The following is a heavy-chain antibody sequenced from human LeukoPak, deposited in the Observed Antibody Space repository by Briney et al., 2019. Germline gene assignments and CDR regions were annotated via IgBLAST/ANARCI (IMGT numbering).Heavy chain of an antibody. CDR2: ISGSGGST. CDR3: ARPVGVGATTSFYFQH. J-gene: IGHJ1*01. D-gene: IGHD1-26*01. CDR1: GFTFSSYA. V-gene: IGHV3-23*01. Sequence: GGSLRLSCAASGFTFSSYAMSWVRQAPGKGLEWVSAISGSGGSTYYADSVKGRFTISRDNSKNTLYLQMNSLRAEDTAVYYCARPVGVGATTSFYFQHWGQGTLVTVSS.